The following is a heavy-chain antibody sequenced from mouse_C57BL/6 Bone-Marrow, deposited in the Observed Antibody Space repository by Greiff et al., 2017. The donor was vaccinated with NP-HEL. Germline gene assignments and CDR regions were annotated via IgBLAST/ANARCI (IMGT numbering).Heavy chain of an antibody. CDR2: IRNKANGYTT. Sequence: DVKLVESGGGLVQPGGSLSLSCAASGFTFTDYYMSWVRQPPGKALEWLGFIRNKANGYTTEYSASVKGRFTISRDNSQSILYLQMNALRAEDSATYYCARLPSLYFDYWGQGTTLTVSS. J-gene: IGHJ2*01. CDR1: GFTFTDYY. CDR3: ARLPSLYFDY. V-gene: IGHV7-3*01.